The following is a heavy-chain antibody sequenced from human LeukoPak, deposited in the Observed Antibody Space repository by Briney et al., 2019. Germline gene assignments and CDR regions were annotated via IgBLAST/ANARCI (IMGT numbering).Heavy chain of an antibody. CDR3: ASNYYDSSGYYPFSFDY. D-gene: IGHD3-22*01. CDR2: INHSGST. J-gene: IGHJ4*02. Sequence: PSETLSLTCAVYGGSFSGYYWSWIRQPPGKGLEWIGEINHSGSTNYNPSLKSRVTISVDTSKNQFSLKLSSVTAADTAVYYCASNYYDSSGYYPFSFDYWGQGTLVTVSS. CDR1: GGSFSGYY. V-gene: IGHV4-34*01.